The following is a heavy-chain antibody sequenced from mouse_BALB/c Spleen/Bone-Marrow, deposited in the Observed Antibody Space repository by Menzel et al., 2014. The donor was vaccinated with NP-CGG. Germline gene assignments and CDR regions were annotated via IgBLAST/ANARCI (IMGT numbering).Heavy chain of an antibody. CDR3: AKNYYYGYVAY. Sequence: EVKLQESGGGLVQPGGSLKLSCAASGFDFSRFWLSWVRQAPGKGLEWIGEINPDSSTINYTPSLKDKFIISRDNAKNTLCLQMSKVRSEDTALYYCAKNYYYGYVAYWGQGTLVTVSA. V-gene: IGHV4-1*02. J-gene: IGHJ3*01. CDR1: GFDFSRFW. CDR2: INPDSSTI. D-gene: IGHD1-2*01.